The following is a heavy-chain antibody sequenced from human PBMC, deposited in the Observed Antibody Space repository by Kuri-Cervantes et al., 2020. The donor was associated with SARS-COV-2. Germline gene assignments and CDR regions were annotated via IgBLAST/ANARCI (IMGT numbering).Heavy chain of an antibody. D-gene: IGHD1-26*01. J-gene: IGHJ3*02. Sequence: GESLKISCAASGFTFSSYSMNWVRQAPGKGLEWVSAISGSGGSTYYADSVKGRFTISRDNSKNTLYLQMNSLRAEDTAVYYCAKDEGAGSGSYGDAFDIWGQGTMVTVSS. CDR3: AKDEGAGSGSYGDAFDI. CDR2: ISGSGGST. V-gene: IGHV3-23*01. CDR1: GFTFSSYS.